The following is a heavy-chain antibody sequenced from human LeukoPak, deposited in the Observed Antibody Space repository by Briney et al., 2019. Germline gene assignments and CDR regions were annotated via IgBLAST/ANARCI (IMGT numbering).Heavy chain of an antibody. CDR3: ARAADSRGSGMGV. D-gene: IGHD3-22*01. CDR2: TYYRSRWYN. V-gene: IGHV6-1*01. J-gene: IGHJ6*02. Sequence: SQTLSLTCAISGDSVSSNRAAWNWIRQSPSRGLEWLGRTYYRSRWYNDYVESVRSRITINLDTSKNQFSLELNSVTPEDTAVYYCARAADSRGSGMGVWGQGTTVTVSS. CDR1: GDSVSSNRAA.